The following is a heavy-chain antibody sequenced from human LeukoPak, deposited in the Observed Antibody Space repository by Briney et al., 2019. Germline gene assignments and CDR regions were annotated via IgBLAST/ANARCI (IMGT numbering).Heavy chain of an antibody. CDR1: GGSMNPYY. V-gene: IGHV4-59*12. CDR2: IYYDRNT. Sequence: SETLSLTCTVSGGSMNPYYWSWIRQSQGKGLEWIGYIYYDRNTNYNPSLKSRVTISLDTSRNQVSLKLTSVTPEDTAVYYCARAYCSGGSCYLFDYWGQGTLVTVSS. CDR3: ARAYCSGGSCYLFDY. D-gene: IGHD2-15*01. J-gene: IGHJ4*02.